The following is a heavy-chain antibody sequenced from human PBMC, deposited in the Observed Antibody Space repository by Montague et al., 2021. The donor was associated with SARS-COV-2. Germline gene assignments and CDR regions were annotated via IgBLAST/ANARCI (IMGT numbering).Heavy chain of an antibody. CDR1: GGSISSGGYY. J-gene: IGHJ4*02. V-gene: IGHV4-31*03. CDR3: ARALRRVVIKHFDY. D-gene: IGHD3-3*01. Sequence: TLSLTCTVSGGSISSGGYYWSWIRQHPGKGLEWIGYIYYSGSTYYNPSLKSRVIISVDTSKNQFSLKLSSVTAADTAVYYCARALRRVVIKHFDYWGQGTLVTVSS. CDR2: IYYSGST.